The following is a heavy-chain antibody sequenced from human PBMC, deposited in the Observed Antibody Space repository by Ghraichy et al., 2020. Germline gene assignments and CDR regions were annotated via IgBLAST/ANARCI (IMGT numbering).Heavy chain of an antibody. J-gene: IGHJ4*02. CDR1: GGSISSYY. V-gene: IGHV4-59*08. Sequence: SETLSLTCTVSGGSISSYYWSWIRQPPGKGLEWIVCIYYSGNTNYNPSLKSRVTISVDTAKNQFSLKLSSVTAADMAVYYCAGHRWDLYFDYWGQGTLVTVSS. D-gene: IGHD1-26*01. CDR3: AGHRWDLYFDY. CDR2: IYYSGNT.